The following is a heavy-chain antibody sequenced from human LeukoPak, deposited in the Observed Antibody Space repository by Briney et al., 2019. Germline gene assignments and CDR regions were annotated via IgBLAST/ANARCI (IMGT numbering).Heavy chain of an antibody. J-gene: IGHJ4*02. CDR2: ISWNSGDI. V-gene: IGHV3-9*01. CDR3: FVGQGINC. CDR1: GFIFDDYA. D-gene: IGHD3-10*01. Sequence: GGSLRLSCAASGFIFDDYALHWVRQAPGKGLEWVSGISWNSGDIDYVDSVKGRFTISRDNAKDSLYLQMNSLRAEDTALYYCFVGQGINCWGQGTPVTVSP.